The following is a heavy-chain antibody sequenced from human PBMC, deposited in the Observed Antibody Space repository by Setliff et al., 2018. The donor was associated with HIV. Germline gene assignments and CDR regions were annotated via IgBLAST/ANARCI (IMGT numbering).Heavy chain of an antibody. V-gene: IGHV3-11*04. D-gene: IGHD3-9*01. J-gene: IGHJ4*02. Sequence: GGSLRLSCAASGFTFSDYYMSWIRQAPGKGLEWISWISGSGTTMYYADSVKGRFTISRDNAKNSLYLQMNTLRAEETAVYYCARQYYDILIGSYFDYWGQGALVTVSS. CDR2: ISGSGTTM. CDR3: ARQYYDILIGSYFDY. CDR1: GFTFSDYY.